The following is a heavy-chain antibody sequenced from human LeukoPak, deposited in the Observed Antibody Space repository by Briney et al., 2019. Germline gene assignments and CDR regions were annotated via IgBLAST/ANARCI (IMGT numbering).Heavy chain of an antibody. CDR1: GFTFSRYD. V-gene: IGHV3-13*01. D-gene: IGHD6-19*01. Sequence: GGSLRLSCAASGFTFSRYDMHWVRHATGKGLEWVSGIGTAGDTYYAGSVKGRFTISRENAKNSLYLQMNSLTAGDTAVYYCAGAGSETQWRAFDFWGQGALVTVFS. CDR2: IGTAGDT. CDR3: AGAGSETQWRAFDF. J-gene: IGHJ4*02.